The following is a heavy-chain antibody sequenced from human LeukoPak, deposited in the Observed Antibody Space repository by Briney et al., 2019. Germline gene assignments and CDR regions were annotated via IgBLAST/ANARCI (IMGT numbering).Heavy chain of an antibody. J-gene: IGHJ2*01. CDR1: GGSISSYY. Sequence: SETLSLTCTVSGGSISSYYWSWIRQPAGKGLEWIGRIYTSGSTNYNPSLKSRVTMSVDTSKNQFSLKLSSVTAADTAVYYCARVPSKATRTTDSGWSWGVHWYFDLWGRGTLVTVSS. CDR2: IYTSGST. D-gene: IGHD6-19*01. CDR3: ARVPSKATRTTDSGWSWGVHWYFDL. V-gene: IGHV4-4*07.